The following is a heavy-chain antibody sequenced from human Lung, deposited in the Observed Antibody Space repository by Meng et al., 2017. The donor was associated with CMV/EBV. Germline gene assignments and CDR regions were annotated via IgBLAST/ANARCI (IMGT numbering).Heavy chain of an antibody. Sequence: DGQLVEAGWGLVQPGGSLSLSCAVSGFTFSDYNIHWVRQAPGKGLVWVSRINTDANERTYEDSVKGRFSITRDNAKNTVFLQMNSLRAEDTAIYYCARDRDWELFDYWGQGILVTVSS. CDR3: ARDRDWELFDY. V-gene: IGHV3-74*03. D-gene: IGHD3-10*01. J-gene: IGHJ4*02. CDR1: GFTFSDYN. CDR2: INTDANER.